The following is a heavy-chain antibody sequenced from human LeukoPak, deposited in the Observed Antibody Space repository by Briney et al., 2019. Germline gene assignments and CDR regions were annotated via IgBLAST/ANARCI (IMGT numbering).Heavy chain of an antibody. CDR1: GFIFNNHW. CDR3: ARYNMDV. Sequence: GGSLRLSCAASGFIFNNHWMIWVRQAPGKGLEWVANIKEDGSEKYYVDSVKGRFTVSRDNAENSLYLQMNSLGAEDTGVYYCARYNMDVWGQGTTVTVSS. D-gene: IGHD1-20*01. V-gene: IGHV3-7*01. CDR2: IKEDGSEK. J-gene: IGHJ6*02.